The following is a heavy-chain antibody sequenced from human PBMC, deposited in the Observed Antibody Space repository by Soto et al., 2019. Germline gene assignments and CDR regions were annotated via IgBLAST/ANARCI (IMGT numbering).Heavy chain of an antibody. Sequence: QVQLVQSGAEVKKPGASVKVSCKASGYTFTSYGISWVRQAPGQGLEWIGWISAYNGNTNYAQKLQGRVTMTTDTSTRTAYMELRRLRSEDTAVYYCARCYRQWAYFDYWGQGTLVTVSS. CDR2: ISAYNGNT. D-gene: IGHD2-2*01. CDR1: GYTFTSYG. V-gene: IGHV1-18*04. J-gene: IGHJ4*02. CDR3: ARCYRQWAYFDY.